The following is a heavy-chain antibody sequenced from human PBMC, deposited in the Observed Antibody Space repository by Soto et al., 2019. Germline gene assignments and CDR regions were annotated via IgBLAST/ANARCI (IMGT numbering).Heavy chain of an antibody. CDR1: GYSFATSV. D-gene: IGHD3-22*01. Sequence: QVTVVQSGTEVKKPGASLKVSCKASGYSFATSVISWVRQAPGQGLEWMGWISVYNGYTNDDQTPEDRVTRTIDTSTTTAWREVRSVRSYDTAVCYCARAGQYYDSSGYVNWVQGTLVTVSS. V-gene: IGHV1-18*01. CDR2: ISVYNGYT. J-gene: IGHJ4*02. CDR3: ARAGQYYDSSGYVN.